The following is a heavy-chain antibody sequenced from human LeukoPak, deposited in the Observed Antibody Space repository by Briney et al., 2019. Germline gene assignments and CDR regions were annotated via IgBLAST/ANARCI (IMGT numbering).Heavy chain of an antibody. J-gene: IGHJ4*02. Sequence: GGSLRLSCAASGFTFSSYWMSWVRQAPGKGLEWVANMKQDGSEKYYVDSVKGRFIISRDNAKNSLYLQMNSLRAEDTAVYYCARDAGGYAFYGDCWGQGTLVTVSS. V-gene: IGHV3-7*01. CDR2: MKQDGSEK. CDR3: ARDAGGYAFYGDC. CDR1: GFTFSSYW. D-gene: IGHD3/OR15-3a*01.